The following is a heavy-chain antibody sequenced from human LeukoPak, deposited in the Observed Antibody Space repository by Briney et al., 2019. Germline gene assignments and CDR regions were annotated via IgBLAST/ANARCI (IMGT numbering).Heavy chain of an antibody. CDR2: INSDGSSI. J-gene: IGHJ4*02. V-gene: IGHV3-74*01. CDR1: GFTFSSHW. Sequence: GGSLRLSCAASGFTFSSHWMHWVRQAPGKGLVWVSRINSDGSSISYVDSVKGRFTFSRDNAKNSLYLQMDSLRAEDTAVYYCARDKSAGADTGSSFYYWGQGALVTVSS. D-gene: IGHD3-10*01. CDR3: ARDKSAGADTGSSFYY.